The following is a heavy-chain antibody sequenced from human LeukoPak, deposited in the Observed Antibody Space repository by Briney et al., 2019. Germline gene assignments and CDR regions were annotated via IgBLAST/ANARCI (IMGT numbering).Heavy chain of an antibody. CDR3: ARDSVGMMRDGISD. J-gene: IGHJ4*02. V-gene: IGHV4-30-4*08. CDR1: GDSVSSGDYC. D-gene: IGHD3-3*02. CDR2: VYYSGST. Sequence: SQTLSLTCTVSGDSVSSGDYCWSWIRQPPGKGLEWIGYVYYSGSTSYNPTLKSRVTMSVATYKNQSSLKLRSVTAADTAVYYCARDSVGMMRDGISDWGQGTLVTVSS.